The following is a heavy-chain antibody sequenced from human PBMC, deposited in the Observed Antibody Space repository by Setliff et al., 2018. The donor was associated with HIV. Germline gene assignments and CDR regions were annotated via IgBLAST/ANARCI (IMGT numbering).Heavy chain of an antibody. V-gene: IGHV3-74*01. J-gene: IGHJ6*02. D-gene: IGHD3-9*01. Sequence: GGSLRLSCAASGLTFSTSWMQWVRQSPGEGLLWVARLNPEANYIHYADSVKGRFTISRDNAKNTLYLQMNSLRTEDTAVYYCVRDTFDGRSYGWDVWGQGTTVTVSS. CDR3: VRDTFDGRSYGWDV. CDR2: LNPEANYI. CDR1: GLTFSTSW.